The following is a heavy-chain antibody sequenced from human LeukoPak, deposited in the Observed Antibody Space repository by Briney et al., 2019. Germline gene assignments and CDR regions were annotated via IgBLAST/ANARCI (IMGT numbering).Heavy chain of an antibody. CDR3: ARVCGSATGYRLCGFDI. CDR1: GGSFSNYF. CDR2: VDTSWNT. J-gene: IGHJ3*02. Sequence: SETLSLTCTVSGGSFSNYFWNWIRQPAGKGLEWLGRVDTSWNTNYNPSLKSRLTMSVDTSKNQLSLKVTSVTAADTAVYYCARVCGSATGYRLCGFDIWGQGTVVTVSS. V-gene: IGHV4-4*07. D-gene: IGHD3-9*01.